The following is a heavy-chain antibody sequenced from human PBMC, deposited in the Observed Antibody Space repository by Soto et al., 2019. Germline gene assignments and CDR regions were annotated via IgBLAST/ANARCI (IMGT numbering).Heavy chain of an antibody. Sequence: SETLSLTCTVSGNSISTGAYYWSWLRQHPVKGLEWIGHIFYSGNTHYSPSLESRVTISVDTSKNQFSLKLISVTVADRALYYCAREGRSAAPQAGFDFWGQGTLVTVSS. CDR1: GNSISTGAYY. D-gene: IGHD3-10*01. CDR2: IFYSGNT. V-gene: IGHV4-31*03. J-gene: IGHJ4*02. CDR3: AREGRSAAPQAGFDF.